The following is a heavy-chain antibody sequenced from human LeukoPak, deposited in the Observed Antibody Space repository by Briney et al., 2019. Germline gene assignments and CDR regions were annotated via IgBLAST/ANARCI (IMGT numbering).Heavy chain of an antibody. Sequence: SETLPLTCTVSGGSISSGDYYWSWIRQPPGKGLEWIEYIYYSGSTYYNPSLKSRVTISVDTSKNQFSLKLSSVTAADTAVYYCASVFPKRGYYYGMDVWGQGTTVTVSS. V-gene: IGHV4-30-4*01. CDR3: ASVFPKRGYYYGMDV. CDR2: IYYSGST. D-gene: IGHD1-1*01. J-gene: IGHJ6*02. CDR1: GGSISSGDYY.